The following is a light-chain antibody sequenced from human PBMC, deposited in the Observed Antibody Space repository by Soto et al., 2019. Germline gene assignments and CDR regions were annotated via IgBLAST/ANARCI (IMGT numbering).Light chain of an antibody. J-gene: IGKJ2*01. V-gene: IGKV1-33*01. Sequence: DIQMTQSPSFLSASVGDRVTITCQASQDISDSLNWYQQKPGKAPKLLIYDASNLESGVPSEFSGSGSGTDFTFTISSLQPGDIATYYCQQYDSLPYTFGQGNKLEI. CDR1: QDISDS. CDR3: QQYDSLPYT. CDR2: DAS.